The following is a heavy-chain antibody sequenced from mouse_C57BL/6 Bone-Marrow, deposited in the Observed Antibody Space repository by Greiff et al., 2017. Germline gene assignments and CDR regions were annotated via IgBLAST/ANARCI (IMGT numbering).Heavy chain of an antibody. V-gene: IGHV1-9*01. CDR3: ARGDGFAY. CDR2: ILPGSGSI. Sequence: VNVVESGAELMKPGASVKLSCKATGYTFTGYWIEWVKPRAGPGLEWIGEILPGSGSINYNEKCKCKATFTADTSSNADYMQLSSLTTEDSAIYYCARGDGFAYWGQGTLVTVSA. J-gene: IGHJ3*01. D-gene: IGHD3-3*01. CDR1: GYTFTGYW.